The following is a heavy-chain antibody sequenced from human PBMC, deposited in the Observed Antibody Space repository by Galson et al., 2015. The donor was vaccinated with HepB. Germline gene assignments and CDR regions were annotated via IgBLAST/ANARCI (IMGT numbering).Heavy chain of an antibody. D-gene: IGHD5-18*01. CDR2: ISYDGSNK. CDR3: ARERLARYSYGTFDY. J-gene: IGHJ4*02. CDR1: GFTFSSYA. V-gene: IGHV3-30-3*01. Sequence: SLRLSCAASGFTFSSYAMHWVRQAPGKGLEWVAVISYDGSNKYYADSVKGRFTISRDNSKNTLYLQMNSLRAEDTAVYYCARERLARYSYGTFDYWGQGTLVTVSS.